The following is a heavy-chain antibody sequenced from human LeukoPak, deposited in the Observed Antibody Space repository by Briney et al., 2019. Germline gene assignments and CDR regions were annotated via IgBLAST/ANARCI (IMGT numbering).Heavy chain of an antibody. Sequence: GGSLRLSCADSGFTFNNYGMHCVRDAPGEGLEWGAVMSFHGSNKYYADSVKGRFTISRDNSRNTLYLQMNSLRVEDTAVYYCTSICSSSSCYLDYWGQGTLVTVSS. CDR3: TSICSSSSCYLDY. J-gene: IGHJ4*02. CDR1: GFTFNNYG. V-gene: IGHV3-30*03. D-gene: IGHD2-2*01. CDR2: MSFHGSNK.